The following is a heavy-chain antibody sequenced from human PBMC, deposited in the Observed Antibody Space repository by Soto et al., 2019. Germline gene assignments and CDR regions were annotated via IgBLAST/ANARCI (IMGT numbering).Heavy chain of an antibody. D-gene: IGHD1-1*01. CDR2: IYYSGST. V-gene: IGHV4-30-4*01. Sequence: SETLSLTCTVSGGSISSGDYYWSWIRQPPGKGLEWIGYIYYSGSTYYNPSLKSRVTISVDTSKNQFSLKLSSVTAADTAVYYCARGKYPGGNFDYWGQGTLVTVSS. CDR3: ARGKYPGGNFDY. J-gene: IGHJ4*02. CDR1: GGSISSGDYY.